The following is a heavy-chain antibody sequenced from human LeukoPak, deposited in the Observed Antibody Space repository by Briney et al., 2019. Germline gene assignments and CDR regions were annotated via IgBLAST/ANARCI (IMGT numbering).Heavy chain of an antibody. J-gene: IGHJ4*02. CDR2: IGASGVSA. V-gene: IGHV3-23*01. D-gene: IGHD1-14*01. CDR3: AKEPAV. Sequence: GGSLRLSCEASGFTFGTHAMTWVRQAPGKGLEWVSAIGASGVSAYYADSVMGRFTISRDNSKNTLYLQMYRLRAEDTAMYYCAKEPAVWGQGTLVTVSS. CDR1: GFTFGTHA.